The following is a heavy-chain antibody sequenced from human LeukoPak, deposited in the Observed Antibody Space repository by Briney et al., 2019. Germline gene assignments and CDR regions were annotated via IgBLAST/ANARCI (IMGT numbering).Heavy chain of an antibody. V-gene: IGHV4-59*08. CDR2: VYSTGHT. Sequence: SETLSLTCSVSDDSISTYYWSWLRQPQGKGPEWMGFVYSTGHTNYNPSLKSRVTMSLDTSKKQFSLELNSVTAADTAVYYCAKHRFGKAQFDYWGQGSLVTVAS. CDR3: AKHRFGKAQFDY. CDR1: DDSISTYY. D-gene: IGHD3-16*01. J-gene: IGHJ4*01.